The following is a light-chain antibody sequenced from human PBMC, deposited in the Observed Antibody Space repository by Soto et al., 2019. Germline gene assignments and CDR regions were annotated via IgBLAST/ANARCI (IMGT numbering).Light chain of an antibody. V-gene: IGKV3-20*01. CDR2: GAS. Sequence: SVWTQSPATLSLSPGERATLSCRASQSVSSSYLAWYQQKPGQAPRLLIYGASSRATGIPDRFSGSGSGTDFTLTISRLEPEDFAVYYCQQYGSSPPNTFGQGTKVDI. CDR1: QSVSSSY. J-gene: IGKJ2*01. CDR3: QQYGSSPPNT.